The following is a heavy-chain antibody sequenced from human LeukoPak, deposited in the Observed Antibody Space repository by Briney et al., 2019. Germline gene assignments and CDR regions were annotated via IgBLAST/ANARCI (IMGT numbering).Heavy chain of an antibody. D-gene: IGHD3-22*01. CDR3: ARGQGGSSHYYDRGTYYFDY. CDR1: GGSFSGYY. J-gene: IGHJ4*02. CDR2: INHSGST. V-gene: IGHV4-34*01. Sequence: PSETLSLICAVYGGSFSGYYWRWIRQPPGKGLEWIGEINHSGSTNYNPSLKSRVTISVDTSKNQFSLKLSSVTAADTAVYYCARGQGGSSHYYDRGTYYFDYWGQGTLVTVSS.